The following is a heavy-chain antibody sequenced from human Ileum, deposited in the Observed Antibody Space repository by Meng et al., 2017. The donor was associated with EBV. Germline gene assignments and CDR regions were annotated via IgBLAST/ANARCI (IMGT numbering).Heavy chain of an antibody. CDR3: AKERTGFYAEL. J-gene: IGHJ4*02. V-gene: IGHV3-30*18. CDR1: GFTFSNYA. D-gene: IGHD1-26*01. Sequence: HVPLGESGGGVVQPGRSLSLSCAASGFTFSNYAMHWVRQAPDKGLEWVALISYDGNIAYYADSEKGRFAISRDNSKNTLYLLMNSLRAEDSAVYYCAKERTGFYAELWGQGTLVTVSS. CDR2: ISYDGNIA.